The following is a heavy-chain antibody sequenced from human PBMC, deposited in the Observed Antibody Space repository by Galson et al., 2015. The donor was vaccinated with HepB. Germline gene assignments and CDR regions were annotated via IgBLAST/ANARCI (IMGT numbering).Heavy chain of an antibody. V-gene: IGHV1-3*01. CDR2: INAGNGNT. J-gene: IGHJ5*02. Sequence: SVKVSCKASGYTFTSYAMHWVRQAPGQRLEWMGWINAGNGNTKYSQKFQGRVTITRDTSASTAYMELSSLRSEDTAVYYCARNRNYYYGSGSYYNPKVWFDPWGQGTLVTVSS. D-gene: IGHD3-10*01. CDR1: GYTFTSYA. CDR3: ARNRNYYYGSGSYYNPKVWFDP.